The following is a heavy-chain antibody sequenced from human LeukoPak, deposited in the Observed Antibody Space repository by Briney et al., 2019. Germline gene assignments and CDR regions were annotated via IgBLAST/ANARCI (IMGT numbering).Heavy chain of an antibody. Sequence: GASVKVSCKASGYTFTSYDINWVRQATGQGLEWMGWMNPNSGNTGYAQKFQGRVTMTRNTSISTAYMELSSLRSDDTAVYYCARWSGGSEWRYHYGMDVWGQGTTVTVSS. CDR1: GYTFTSYD. CDR2: MNPNSGNT. J-gene: IGHJ6*02. V-gene: IGHV1-8*01. D-gene: IGHD3-10*01. CDR3: ARWSGGSEWRYHYGMDV.